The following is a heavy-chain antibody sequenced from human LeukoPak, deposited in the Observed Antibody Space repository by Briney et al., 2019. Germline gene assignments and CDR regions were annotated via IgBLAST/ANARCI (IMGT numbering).Heavy chain of an antibody. Sequence: VASVEVSCKASGYTFTPYGIHWVRQAPGQRPEWMGWINSGNGNTKYSQKFQGRVTITRDTSASTAYMELSSLTSEDTAVYFCAGMTYNSSPFDPWGQGTLVTVSS. V-gene: IGHV1-3*01. D-gene: IGHD3-22*01. CDR2: INSGNGNT. J-gene: IGHJ5*02. CDR1: GYTFTPYG. CDR3: AGMTYNSSPFDP.